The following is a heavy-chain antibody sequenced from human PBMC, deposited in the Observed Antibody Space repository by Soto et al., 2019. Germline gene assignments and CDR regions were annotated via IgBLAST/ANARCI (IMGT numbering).Heavy chain of an antibody. V-gene: IGHV4-30-2*01. CDR2: IYHSGST. CDR3: ARMNRDYYGSGSSHNYFDY. D-gene: IGHD3-10*01. J-gene: IGHJ4*02. CDR1: GGSISSGGYS. Sequence: SETLSLTCAVSGGSISSGGYSWSWIRQPPGKGLEWIGYIYHSGSTYYNPSLKSRVTISVDRSKNQFSLKLSSVTAADTAVYYCARMNRDYYGSGSSHNYFDYWGQGTLVTVSS.